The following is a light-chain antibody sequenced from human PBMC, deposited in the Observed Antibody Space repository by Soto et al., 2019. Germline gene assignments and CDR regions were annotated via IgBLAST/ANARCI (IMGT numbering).Light chain of an antibody. V-gene: IGLV2-14*03. CDR3: NSYTSSNTYV. CDR2: DVN. CDR1: SGDVGAYTY. Sequence: QSVLTQPASVSGSPGQSITISCTGTSGDVGAYTYVSWYQHRPGKAPKLMIYDVNNRPSGISDRFSGSKSGNTASRTISGLQAEDEADYYCNSYTSSNTYVFGTGTKVTVL. J-gene: IGLJ1*01.